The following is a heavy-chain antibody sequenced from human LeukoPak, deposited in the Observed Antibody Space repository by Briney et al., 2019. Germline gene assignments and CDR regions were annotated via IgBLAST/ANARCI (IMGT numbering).Heavy chain of an antibody. V-gene: IGHV3-30*18. J-gene: IGHJ4*02. D-gene: IGHD2-2*01. CDR1: GFTFSNYG. CDR2: ISYDGSNK. Sequence: GGSLRLSCAASGFTFSNYGLHWVRQAPGKGLEWVALISYDGSNKNYADSVKGRFTISRDNSKNTLYLQMNSLRAEDTAVYYCAKARYCSSTSCHRYYFDYWGQGTLVTVSS. CDR3: AKARYCSSTSCHRYYFDY.